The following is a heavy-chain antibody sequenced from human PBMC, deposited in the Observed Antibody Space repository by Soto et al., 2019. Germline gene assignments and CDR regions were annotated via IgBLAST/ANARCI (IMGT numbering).Heavy chain of an antibody. J-gene: IGHJ4*02. Sequence: EVQLVESGGGLVQPGGSLRLSCAASGFTFSSYSMNWVRQAPGKGLEWVSYISSSSSTIYYADSVKGRFTISRDNAKNPLYLQMNSLRAEDTAVYYCARDGLDYDFWSGYYGQFDYWGQGTLVTVSS. V-gene: IGHV3-48*01. D-gene: IGHD3-3*01. CDR1: GFTFSSYS. CDR3: ARDGLDYDFWSGYYGQFDY. CDR2: ISSSSSTI.